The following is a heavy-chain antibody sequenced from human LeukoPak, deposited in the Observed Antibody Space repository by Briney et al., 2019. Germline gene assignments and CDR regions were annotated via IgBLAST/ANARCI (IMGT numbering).Heavy chain of an antibody. J-gene: IGHJ5*02. CDR3: ARDRDDFATGYGFDP. Sequence: PGGSLRLSCAASGFTFSNYAMHWARQAPGKGGEWGATLSYDGNNEFSVDSVRGRFTISRDNSKNTLYLQMNSLRAEDTAVYYCARDRDDFATGYGFDPWGQGTLVTVSS. CDR2: LSYDGNNE. CDR1: GFTFSNYA. V-gene: IGHV3-30*03. D-gene: IGHD3/OR15-3a*01.